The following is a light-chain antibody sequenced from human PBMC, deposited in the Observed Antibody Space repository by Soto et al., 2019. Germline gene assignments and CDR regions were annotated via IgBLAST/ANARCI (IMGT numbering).Light chain of an antibody. CDR1: QSVSDSY. CDR3: QHYGTSAL. Sequence: EIVLTQSPGTLFLSPGERATLSCRASQSVSDSYLAWYQQKPGQAPRLLIYASSRATGIPDRFSGSGSGTDFTLTISRLAPDDFAVYYWQHYGTSALFGPGTKVDIK. J-gene: IGKJ3*01. V-gene: IGKV3-20*01. CDR2: AS.